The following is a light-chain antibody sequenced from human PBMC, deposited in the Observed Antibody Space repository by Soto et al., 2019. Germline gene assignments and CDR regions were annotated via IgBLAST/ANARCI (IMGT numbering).Light chain of an antibody. V-gene: IGLV1-40*01. J-gene: IGLJ1*01. CDR3: QSYDSSRSGYV. Sequence: QSVLPQPPSVSGAPGQRVTISCTGSSSNIGAGYDVHWYQQLPGTAPKLLIYGNSNQPSGVPDRLSGSKSGTSASLAITGLQAEDEAEYYCQSYDSSRSGYVFGTGTKVHVL. CDR1: SSNIGAGYD. CDR2: GNS.